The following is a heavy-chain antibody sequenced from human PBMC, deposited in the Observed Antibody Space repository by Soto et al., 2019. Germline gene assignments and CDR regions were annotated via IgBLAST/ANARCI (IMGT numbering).Heavy chain of an antibody. J-gene: IGHJ4*02. CDR3: ARADFSMKY. V-gene: IGHV3-48*02. CDR2: ISSSSDNI. D-gene: IGHD3-3*01. CDR1: GFTFSDYS. Sequence: PGGSLRLSCAASGFTFSDYSMNWVRQAPGKRLECVSYISSSSDNIYYADSVKGRFTISRDNAKNSLFLQLNSLRDEDTAVYYCARADFSMKYWGQGTLVTSPQ.